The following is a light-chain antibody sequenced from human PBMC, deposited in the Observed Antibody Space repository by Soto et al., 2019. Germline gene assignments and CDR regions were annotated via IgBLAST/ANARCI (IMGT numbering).Light chain of an antibody. CDR1: QTISSW. CDR2: KAS. CDR3: QNYNSYSDA. Sequence: DIQMTQSPSTLSGSVGDRVTITCRASQTISSWLAWYQQKPGKAPKLLIYKASTLRSGVPSRFSGSGSGTEFNLTISSLQPDDFANYYCQNYNSYSDAFGQGTKVELK. J-gene: IGKJ1*01. V-gene: IGKV1-5*03.